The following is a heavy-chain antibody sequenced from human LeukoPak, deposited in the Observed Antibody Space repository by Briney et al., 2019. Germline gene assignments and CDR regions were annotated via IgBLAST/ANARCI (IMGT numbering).Heavy chain of an antibody. V-gene: IGHV1-69*04. CDR1: GGTFSSYV. CDR3: AKSGNILTGYRHYYYYGMDV. J-gene: IGHJ6*02. D-gene: IGHD3-9*01. Sequence: AAVKVSCKASGGTFSSYVISWVRPAPGQGLEGMGRIISILGIAKYAPKFQGRVTITAEKSTRTAYMALSSPRSEDTALYYCAKSGNILTGYRHYYYYGMDVWGQGTTVTASS. CDR2: IISILGIA.